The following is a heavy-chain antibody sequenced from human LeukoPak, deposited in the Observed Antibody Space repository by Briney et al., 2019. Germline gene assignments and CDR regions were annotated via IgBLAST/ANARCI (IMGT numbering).Heavy chain of an antibody. CDR2: INPNSGGT. J-gene: IGHJ2*01. CDR1: GYTFTGYY. V-gene: IGHV1-2*06. CDR3: ANQGDYYDFWSGYYDWYFGL. Sequence: GASVKVSCKASGYTFTGYYMHWVRQAPGQGLEWMGRINPNSGGTNYAQKFQGRVTMTRDTSISTAYMELSRLRSDDTAVYYCANQGDYYDFWSGYYDWYFGLWGRGTLVTVSS. D-gene: IGHD3-3*01.